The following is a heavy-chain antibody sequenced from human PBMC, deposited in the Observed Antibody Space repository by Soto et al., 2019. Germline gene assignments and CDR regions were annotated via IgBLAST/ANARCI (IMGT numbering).Heavy chain of an antibody. CDR3: AKDRGYYDFWNGWNGMDV. V-gene: IGHV3-23*01. J-gene: IGHJ6*02. Sequence: PGGSLRLSCAASGFTFSSYAMSWVRQAPGKGLEWVSAISGSGGSTYYADSVKGRFTISRDNSKNTLYLQMNSLRAEDTAVYYCAKDRGYYDFWNGWNGMDVWGQGTTVTVSS. D-gene: IGHD3-3*01. CDR2: ISGSGGST. CDR1: GFTFSSYA.